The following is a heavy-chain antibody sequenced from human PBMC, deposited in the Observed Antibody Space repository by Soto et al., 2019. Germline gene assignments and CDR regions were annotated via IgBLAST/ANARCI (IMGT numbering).Heavy chain of an antibody. J-gene: IGHJ4*02. D-gene: IGHD3-10*01. CDR2: IFHDGTA. V-gene: IGHV4-4*02. Sequence: SETLSLTCAFSCVSLTSGNWWTWVRQSPQRGLEYIGEIFHDGTANYYPSFERRVAVSVDTSRNQFSLKLTSVTAADTAVYFCARLVYDTRLNYMYFDFWGPGTLVTVSS. CDR1: CVSLTSGNW. CDR3: ARLVYDTRLNYMYFDF.